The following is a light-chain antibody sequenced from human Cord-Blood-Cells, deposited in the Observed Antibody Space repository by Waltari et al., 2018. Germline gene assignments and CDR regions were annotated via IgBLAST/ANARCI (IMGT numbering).Light chain of an antibody. CDR1: SSDVGGYNY. CDR2: DVS. Sequence: QSALTQPASVSGSPGQSITISCTGTSSDVGGYNYVSWYQQHPGKAPKLMIYDVSNRHSGVSNRFSGSKSGNTASLTISVLQAEDEADYYCSSYTSSSTPYVFGTGTKVTVL. CDR3: SSYTSSSTPYV. J-gene: IGLJ1*01. V-gene: IGLV2-14*01.